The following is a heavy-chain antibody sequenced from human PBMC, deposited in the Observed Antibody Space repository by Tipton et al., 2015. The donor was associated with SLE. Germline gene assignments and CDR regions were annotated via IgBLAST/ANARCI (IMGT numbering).Heavy chain of an antibody. Sequence: AVSGFTFSSYAMSWVRQAPGKGLEWVSAISGSGGSTYYADSVKGRFTISRDNSKNTLYLQMNSLRAEDTALYYCAKGTTNIDYWGQGTLVTVSS. J-gene: IGHJ4*02. D-gene: IGHD1-1*01. CDR1: GFTFSSYA. CDR2: ISGSGGST. V-gene: IGHV3-23*01. CDR3: AKGTTNIDY.